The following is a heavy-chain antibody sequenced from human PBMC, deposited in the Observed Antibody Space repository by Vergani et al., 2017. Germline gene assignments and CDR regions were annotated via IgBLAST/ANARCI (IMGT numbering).Heavy chain of an antibody. CDR1: GFTSSSYA. D-gene: IGHD6-19*01. CDR2: ISSGSGYI. CDR3: ARGQHSSGWYPGHFDL. Sequence: EVQVLESGGGSVQPGGSLRLSCAASGFTSSSYAMNWVRQAPGKGLEWVSSISSGSGYIYYADSVKGRFTISRDNAKNSLYLQMNSLRAEDTAVYYCARGQHSSGWYPGHFDLWGRGTLVTVSS. J-gene: IGHJ2*01. V-gene: IGHV3-21*01.